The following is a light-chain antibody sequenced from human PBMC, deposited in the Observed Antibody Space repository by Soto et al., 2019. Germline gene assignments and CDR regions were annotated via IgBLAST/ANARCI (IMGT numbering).Light chain of an antibody. V-gene: IGKV3-20*01. Sequence: IVLTQSPGTLSLSPGERATLSCRDGQSVSRNYLAWYQQKPGQAPRLXIYGASSRETGIPDKFSGSGSGTEFTLTIDGLESEDFAVDYCQQYGYSTITFGQGTRLEIK. CDR2: GAS. J-gene: IGKJ5*01. CDR3: QQYGYSTIT. CDR1: QSVSRNY.